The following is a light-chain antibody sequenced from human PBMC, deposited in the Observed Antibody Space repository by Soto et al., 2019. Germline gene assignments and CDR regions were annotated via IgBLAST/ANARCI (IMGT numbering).Light chain of an antibody. CDR1: QSISDR. CDR3: QQCNSWPQWT. Sequence: DIQMTQSPSTLSASVGDRVTITCRASQSISDRLAWYQQKPGKTPKLLIYDASTLESGVPSRFSGSGSGTEFTLTISSLEPEDFAVYYCQQCNSWPQWTFGQGTKVDIK. J-gene: IGKJ1*01. V-gene: IGKV1-5*01. CDR2: DAS.